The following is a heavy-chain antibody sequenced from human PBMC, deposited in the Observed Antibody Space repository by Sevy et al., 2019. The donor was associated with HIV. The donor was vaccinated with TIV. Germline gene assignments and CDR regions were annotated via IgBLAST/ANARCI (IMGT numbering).Heavy chain of an antibody. V-gene: IGHV3-30*18. D-gene: IGHD3-9*01. J-gene: IGHJ6*02. CDR3: AKDFTGSNGMDV. CDR2: ISYHGRDK. CDR1: GITFSTSG. Sequence: GGSLRLSCVVSGITFSTSGMHWVRQAPGKGLEWVAVISYHGRDKFYADSVKGRSTISRDNSKNILYLQMISLGAEDTAVYYCAKDFTGSNGMDVWGQGTMVTVSS.